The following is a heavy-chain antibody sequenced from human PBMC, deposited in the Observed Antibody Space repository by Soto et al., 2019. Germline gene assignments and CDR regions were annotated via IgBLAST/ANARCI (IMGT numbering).Heavy chain of an antibody. CDR3: ARVGRRAAAGRYYFEY. CDR2: IIPLYGKP. V-gene: IGHV1-69*13. CDR1: GGTFSSYS. J-gene: IGHJ4*02. Sequence: GASVQVSCKASGGTFSSYSNNWVRQAPGQGLEWRGGIIPLYGKPSYAEKFQGRVTITADESTSTAYKELSSLRSEDTAVYYCARVGRRAAAGRYYFEYWGQGTLVTVSS. D-gene: IGHD6-13*01.